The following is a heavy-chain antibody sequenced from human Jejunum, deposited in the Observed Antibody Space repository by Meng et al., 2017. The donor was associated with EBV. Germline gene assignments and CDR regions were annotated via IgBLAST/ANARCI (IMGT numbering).Heavy chain of an antibody. J-gene: IGHJ4*02. CDR2: IGTAGDT. CDR3: ARGSGTTRHY. V-gene: IGHV3-13*01. D-gene: IGHD1-1*01. CDR1: GFTFSSYD. Sequence: EVQLVECGGGLVQPGGSLRLSCAASGFTFSSYDMHWVRQATGKGLEWVSGIGTAGDTYYLGSVKGRFTISRENAKNSLYLQMNSLGVGDTAVYYCARGSGTTRHYWGQGTLVTVSS.